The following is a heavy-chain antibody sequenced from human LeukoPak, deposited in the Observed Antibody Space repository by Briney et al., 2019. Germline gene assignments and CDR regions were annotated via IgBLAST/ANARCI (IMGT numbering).Heavy chain of an antibody. CDR2: IYNSGST. CDR3: AREHRDYEGSGYYVDY. V-gene: IGHV4-4*07. J-gene: IGHJ4*02. D-gene: IGHD3-22*01. CDR1: GGSISGYY. Sequence: SETLPLTCTVSGGSISGYYWNWIRQPGGTGLDWIGRIYNSGSTDYNSSLRSRLTMSVDTSKSQFSLKLTSVTAADTAVYYCAREHRDYEGSGYYVDYWGQGTLVTVSS.